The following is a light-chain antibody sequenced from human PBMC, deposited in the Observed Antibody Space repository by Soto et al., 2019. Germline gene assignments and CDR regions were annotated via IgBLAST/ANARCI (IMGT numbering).Light chain of an antibody. J-gene: IGKJ2*01. CDR2: WAS. CDR1: QSVLYSSNNKKY. CDR3: QQYYSTPYT. Sequence: DIVLTQSPDSLAVSLGERATINCKSSQSVLYSSNNKKYLAWYQQKPGQPPKQLIYWASTRESGVPDRFSGSGSETDFTLTISSLQAEDVAVYYCQQYYSTPYTFGQGTRLEIK. V-gene: IGKV4-1*01.